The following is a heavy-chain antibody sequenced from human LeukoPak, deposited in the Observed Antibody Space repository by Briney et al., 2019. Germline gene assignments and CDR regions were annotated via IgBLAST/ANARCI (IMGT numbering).Heavy chain of an antibody. CDR1: GFTFSDYY. CDR3: ARVGLTTAAGTYDY. CDR2: ISGTSSHT. Sequence: GGSLRLSCAASGFTFSDYYMTWIRQAPGKGLEWLSYISGTSSHTNYADSVKGRFTISRDNAENSLYLRMNSLRAEDTAVYYCARVGLTTAAGTYDYWGQGTLVTVSS. D-gene: IGHD6-13*01. J-gene: IGHJ4*02. V-gene: IGHV3-11*06.